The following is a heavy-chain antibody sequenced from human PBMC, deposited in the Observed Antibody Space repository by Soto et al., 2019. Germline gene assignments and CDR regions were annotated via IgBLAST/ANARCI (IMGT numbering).Heavy chain of an antibody. Sequence: PSETLSLTCSVSGGSFSSSGYYWSWIRQPPGQGLEWIGYILYSGTAYYNPSLKSRVTISIDTSKYQFSLRLSSVTAADTAVYYCARRLVVDRGAYDSAMDVWGQGTTVTVSS. V-gene: IGHV4-30-4*08. J-gene: IGHJ6*02. CDR3: ARRLVVDRGAYDSAMDV. CDR1: GGSFSSSGYY. D-gene: IGHD6-6*01. CDR2: ILYSGTA.